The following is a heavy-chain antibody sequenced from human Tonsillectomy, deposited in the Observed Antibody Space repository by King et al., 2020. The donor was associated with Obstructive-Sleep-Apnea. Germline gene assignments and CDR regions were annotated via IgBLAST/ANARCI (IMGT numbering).Heavy chain of an antibody. V-gene: IGHV5-10-1*01. Sequence: VQLVESGAEVKKPGESLRISCKGSGYSFTSYWISWVRQMPGKGLEWMGRIDPSDSYTNYTPFFQGHVTISADKSISTAYLQWSSLKASDTAMYYCAGLISYCSSTSCYSGMDVWGQGTTVTVSS. D-gene: IGHD2-2*01. J-gene: IGHJ6*02. CDR2: IDPSDSYT. CDR3: AGLISYCSSTSCYSGMDV. CDR1: GYSFTSYW.